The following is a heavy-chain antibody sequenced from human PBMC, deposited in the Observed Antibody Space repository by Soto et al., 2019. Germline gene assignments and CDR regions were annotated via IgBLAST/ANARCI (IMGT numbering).Heavy chain of an antibody. J-gene: IGHJ4*02. D-gene: IGHD5-18*01. V-gene: IGHV3-53*01. Sequence: GGSLRLSCAASGFTVSNNYMTWVRQAPGKGLEWVSFFYSSGSTYYADSVKGRFTISRDNFKNTLYLQMNSLRAEDTAVYYCARGYSYTQPVFDYWGLGTLVTVSS. CDR3: ARGYSYTQPVFDY. CDR2: FYSSGST. CDR1: GFTVSNNY.